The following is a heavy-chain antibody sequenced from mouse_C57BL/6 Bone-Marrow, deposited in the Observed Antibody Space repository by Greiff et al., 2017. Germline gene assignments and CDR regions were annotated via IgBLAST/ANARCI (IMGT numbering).Heavy chain of an antibody. V-gene: IGHV14-4*01. CDR3: TTNSLAMDY. CDR2: IDPENGDT. Sequence: VQLQQSGAELVRPGASVKLSCTASGFNIKDDYMHWVKQRPEQGLEWIGWIDPENGDTEYASKFQGKATITADTSSNTAYMQLSSLTSEDTAVYYCTTNSLAMDYWGQGTSVTVSS. CDR1: GFNIKDDY. J-gene: IGHJ4*01. D-gene: IGHD6-2*01.